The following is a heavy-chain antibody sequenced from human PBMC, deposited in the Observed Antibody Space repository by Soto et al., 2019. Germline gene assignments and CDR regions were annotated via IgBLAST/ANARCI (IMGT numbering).Heavy chain of an antibody. CDR2: INAGNGNT. Sequence: QVQLVQSGAEVKKPGASVKVSCKASGYTFTSYAMHWVRQAPVQRLEWMGWINAGNGNTKYSQKFQGRVTITRDTSASTAYMEVSSLRSEDTAVYYCARGDYYDIHDYWGQGTLVTVSS. CDR3: ARGDYYDIHDY. D-gene: IGHD3-22*01. J-gene: IGHJ4*02. CDR1: GYTFTSYA. V-gene: IGHV1-3*01.